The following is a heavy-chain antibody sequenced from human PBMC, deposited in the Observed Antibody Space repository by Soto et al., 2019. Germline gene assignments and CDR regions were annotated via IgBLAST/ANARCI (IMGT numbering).Heavy chain of an antibody. CDR2: ISYDGSNK. CDR3: AKDTPTD. CDR1: GFTFSSYG. J-gene: IGHJ4*02. V-gene: IGHV3-30*18. D-gene: IGHD2-15*01. Sequence: QVQLVESGGGVVQPGRSLRLSCAASGFTFSSYGMHWVRQAPGKGLEWVAVISYDGSNKYYADSVKGRFTISRDNSKNTLYLQMNSLRAEDTAVYYCAKDTPTDWGQGTLVTVSS.